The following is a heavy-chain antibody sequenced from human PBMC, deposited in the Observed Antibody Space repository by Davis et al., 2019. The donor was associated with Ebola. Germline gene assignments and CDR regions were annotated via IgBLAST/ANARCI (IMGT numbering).Heavy chain of an antibody. D-gene: IGHD3-22*01. CDR1: GFTFSSYA. CDR3: AAYYYDSSGYSGY. J-gene: IGHJ4*02. Sequence: PGGSLRLSCAASGFTFSSYAMSWVRQAPGKGLEWVSAISGSGGSTYYADSVKGRFTISRDNSKNTLYLQMNSLRAEDTAVYYCAAYYYDSSGYSGYWGQGTLVTVSS. V-gene: IGHV3-23*01. CDR2: ISGSGGST.